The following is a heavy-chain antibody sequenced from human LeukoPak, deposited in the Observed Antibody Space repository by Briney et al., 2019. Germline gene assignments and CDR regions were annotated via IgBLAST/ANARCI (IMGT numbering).Heavy chain of an antibody. CDR3: AREEWYYFDY. CDR1: GFTFNTYA. J-gene: IGHJ4*02. CDR2: ISYDGSNK. V-gene: IGHV3-30-3*01. Sequence: GGSLRLSCAASGFTFNTYAIHWVRQAPSMGLQWVAVISYDGSNKYYVDSVKGRFTIARDNSKNTVYLQMNSLRAEDMAVYYCAREEWYYFDYWGQGTLVTVSS. D-gene: IGHD3-3*01.